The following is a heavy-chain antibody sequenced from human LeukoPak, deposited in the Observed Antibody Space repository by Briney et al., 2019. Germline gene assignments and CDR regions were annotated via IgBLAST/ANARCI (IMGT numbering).Heavy chain of an antibody. CDR3: ARLHGNYALDY. J-gene: IGHJ4*02. CDR1: GYSFTNYW. CDR2: INPGDSGT. Sequence: GESLKISCQVSGYSFTNYWIAWVRQLPGRGLEWMGIINPGDSGTKYSPPFQGQVIISVDKSISTAHLQWSSLKASDTAMYYCARLHGNYALDYWGQGTLVTVSS. V-gene: IGHV5-51*01. D-gene: IGHD4-17*01.